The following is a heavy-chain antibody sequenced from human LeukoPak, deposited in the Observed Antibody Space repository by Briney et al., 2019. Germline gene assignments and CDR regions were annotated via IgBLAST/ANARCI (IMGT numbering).Heavy chain of an antibody. CDR2: IWYDGSNK. D-gene: IGHD2-15*01. CDR3: ARGVGYCSGGSCYTLSGFDY. Sequence: GRSLRLSCAASGFTFSSYGMHWVRQAPGKGLEWEAVIWYDGSNKYYADSVKGRFTISRDNSKNTLYLQMNSLRAEDTAVYYCARGVGYCSGGSCYTLSGFDYWGQGTLVTVSS. V-gene: IGHV3-33*01. CDR1: GFTFSSYG. J-gene: IGHJ4*02.